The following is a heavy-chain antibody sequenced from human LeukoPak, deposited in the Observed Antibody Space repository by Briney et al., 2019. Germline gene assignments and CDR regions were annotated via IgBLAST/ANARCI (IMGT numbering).Heavy chain of an antibody. D-gene: IGHD6-13*01. CDR1: GYTFTSYD. J-gene: IGHJ5*02. Sequence: ASVKVSCKASGYTFTSYDINWVREATAQGLEWMGWMNPNSGNTGYAQKFQGRVTMTRNTSISTAYMELSSLRSEDTAVYYCARTRIAAAGRGFDPWGQGTLVTVSS. CDR3: ARTRIAAAGRGFDP. CDR2: MNPNSGNT. V-gene: IGHV1-8*01.